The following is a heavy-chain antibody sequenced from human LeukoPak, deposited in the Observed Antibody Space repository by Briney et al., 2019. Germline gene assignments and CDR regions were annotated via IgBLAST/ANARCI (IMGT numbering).Heavy chain of an antibody. CDR1: GGSIGSSNW. CDR2: VYQSGST. J-gene: IGHJ4*02. Sequence: NPSETLSLTCAVSGGSIGSSNWWSWVRQPPGKGLEWIGEVYQSGSTNYNPSLKSRVTISVDKSKNQFSLKLSSVTAADTAVYYCVCYGDHPFDYWGQGTLVTVSS. CDR3: VCYGDHPFDY. D-gene: IGHD4-17*01. V-gene: IGHV4-4*02.